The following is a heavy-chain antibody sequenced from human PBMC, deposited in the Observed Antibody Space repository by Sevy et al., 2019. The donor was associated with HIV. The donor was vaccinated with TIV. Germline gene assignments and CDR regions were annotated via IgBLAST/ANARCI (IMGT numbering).Heavy chain of an antibody. CDR3: ARVMGLHSGFDY. CDR1: GDSFSNYY. D-gene: IGHD3-10*01. J-gene: IGHJ4*02. Sequence: SETLSLTCTLSGDSFSNYYWNWVRQSPGKGLEWLGLIYSSGSTNYNPSLRGRITMSVDTAKSQFSLKLTSVTAADTAVYFCARVMGLHSGFDYWGQGIPVTVSS. V-gene: IGHV4-4*07. CDR2: IYSSGST.